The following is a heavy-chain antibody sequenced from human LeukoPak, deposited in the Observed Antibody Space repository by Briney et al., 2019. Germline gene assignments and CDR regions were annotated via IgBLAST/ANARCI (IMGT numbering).Heavy chain of an antibody. J-gene: IGHJ3*02. D-gene: IGHD3-22*01. CDR3: ARGFFDSRGVSNPFDI. CDR1: GFTFSDYY. CDR2: ISSSSSYT. V-gene: IGHV3-11*05. Sequence: PGGSLRLSCAASGFTFSDYYMSWIRQAPGKGLEWVSYISSSSSYTNYADSVKGRFTISRDNAKNSLYLQMSSLRAEDTAVYYCARGFFDSRGVSNPFDIWGQGTMVTVSS.